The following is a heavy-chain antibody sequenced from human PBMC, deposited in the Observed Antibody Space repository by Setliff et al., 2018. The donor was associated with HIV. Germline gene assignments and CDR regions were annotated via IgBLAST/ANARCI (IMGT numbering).Heavy chain of an antibody. CDR1: GGSINSGSYY. CDR3: ARSTSYRSSWEYYFDY. Sequence: SETLSLTCTVSGGSINSGSYYWSWIRQPAGKGLEWIGYIYTSRGTNYNHSLRTRVIISVDTSNQFSLKLSSVTAADAAVYYCARSTSYRSSWEYYFDYWGQGILVTVSS. D-gene: IGHD6-13*01. J-gene: IGHJ4*02. V-gene: IGHV4-61*09. CDR2: IYTSRGT.